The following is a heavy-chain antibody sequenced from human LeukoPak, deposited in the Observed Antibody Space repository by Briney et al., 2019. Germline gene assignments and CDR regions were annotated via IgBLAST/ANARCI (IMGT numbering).Heavy chain of an antibody. J-gene: IGHJ4*02. D-gene: IGHD6-19*01. V-gene: IGHV3-74*01. CDR2: INSDGSST. CDR3: VRDSSGMY. CDR1: GFTLSTYW. Sequence: GGSLRLSCAASGFTLSTYWMHWVRQAPGKGLVWVSRINSDGSSTTYADSVMGRFTISRDNATNTLYLQINSLRAVDTAVYYCVRDSSGMYWGQGTLVTVFS.